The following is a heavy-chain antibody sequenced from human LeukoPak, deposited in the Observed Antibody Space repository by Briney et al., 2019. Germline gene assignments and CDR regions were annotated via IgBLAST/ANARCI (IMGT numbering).Heavy chain of an antibody. Sequence: GGSLRLSCAASGFTVSSNYMSWVRQAPGKGLEWGSVIYSGGSTDYADSVKGRFTISRDNSKNTLYLQMNSLGAEDTAVYYCARAPYTSGWYFAFDYWGQGTLVTVSS. CDR3: ARAPYTSGWYFAFDY. D-gene: IGHD6-19*01. CDR1: GFTVSSNY. V-gene: IGHV3-66*01. J-gene: IGHJ4*02. CDR2: IYSGGST.